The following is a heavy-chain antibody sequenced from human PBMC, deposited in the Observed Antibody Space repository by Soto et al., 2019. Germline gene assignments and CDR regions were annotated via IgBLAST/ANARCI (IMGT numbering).Heavy chain of an antibody. V-gene: IGHV1-69*13. CDR1: GGTFSSYA. CDR2: IIPIFGTA. D-gene: IGHD1-26*01. Sequence: GASVKVSCKASGGTFSSYAISWVRQAPGQGLEWMGGIIPIFGTANYAQKFQGRATITADESTSTAYMELSSLRSEDTAVYYCASVSTEPNSGSYPYYYYGMDVWGQGTTVTVSS. J-gene: IGHJ6*02. CDR3: ASVSTEPNSGSYPYYYYGMDV.